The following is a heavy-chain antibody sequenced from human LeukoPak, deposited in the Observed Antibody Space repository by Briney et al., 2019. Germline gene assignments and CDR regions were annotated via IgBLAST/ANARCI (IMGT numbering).Heavy chain of an antibody. V-gene: IGHV4-38-2*02. D-gene: IGHD6-19*01. Sequence: PSETLSLTCTVSGYSISSGYYWGWIRQPPGKGLGWIGSIYHSGSTYYNPSLKSRFTISVDTSKNQFSLKLSSVTAADTAVYYCWGYSSGWSSSTGFQHGGEGTLVTVSS. CDR3: WGYSSGWSSSTGFQH. CDR2: IYHSGST. J-gene: IGHJ1*01. CDR1: GYSISSGYY.